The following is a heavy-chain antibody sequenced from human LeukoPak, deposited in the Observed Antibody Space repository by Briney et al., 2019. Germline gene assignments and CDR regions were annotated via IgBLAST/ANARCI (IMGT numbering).Heavy chain of an antibody. D-gene: IGHD4-17*01. CDR3: AKIAPWGAVTTTDGFDY. Sequence: GGSLRLSCAASGFSFRNYAMSWDRQAPGKGLEWVSSISDSGGATYYADSVKGRFTISRDNSRNTLYLQLNSLGADDTAVYYCAKIAPWGAVTTTDGFDYWGQGTLVTVSS. V-gene: IGHV3-23*01. CDR1: GFSFRNYA. J-gene: IGHJ4*02. CDR2: ISDSGGAT.